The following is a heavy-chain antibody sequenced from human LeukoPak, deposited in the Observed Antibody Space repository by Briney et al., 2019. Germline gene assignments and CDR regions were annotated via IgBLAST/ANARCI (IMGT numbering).Heavy chain of an antibody. J-gene: IGHJ5*02. CDR1: GCIFSNYC. D-gene: IGHD6-19*01. CDR2: ISVSGDST. Sequence: GGALRLSCAGSGCIFSNYCMTWVRQAPGKGLEWVSDISVSGDSTLYADSVQGRFTISRDNSKNTVYLQMNSLRAEDTATYYCAKELFTGWHGWFDPWGQGPLVTVSS. V-gene: IGHV3-23*01. CDR3: AKELFTGWHGWFDP.